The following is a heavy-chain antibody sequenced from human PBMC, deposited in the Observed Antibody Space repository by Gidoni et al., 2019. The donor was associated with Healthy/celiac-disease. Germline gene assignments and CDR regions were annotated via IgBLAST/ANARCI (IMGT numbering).Heavy chain of an antibody. V-gene: IGHV3-13*04. CDR3: AREGWGSGAFDI. CDR2: IGTAGDT. Sequence: EVQLVASGGGLVQPGGSLSLSCAASGFTFSSYDMHWVRQATGKGLEWVSAIGTAGDTYYPGSVKGRFTISRENAKNSLYLQMNSLRAGDTAVYYCAREGWGSGAFDIWGQGTMVTVSS. D-gene: IGHD3-16*01. J-gene: IGHJ3*02. CDR1: GFTFSSYD.